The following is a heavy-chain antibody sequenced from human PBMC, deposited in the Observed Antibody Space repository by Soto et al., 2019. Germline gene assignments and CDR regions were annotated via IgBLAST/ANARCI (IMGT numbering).Heavy chain of an antibody. CDR1: GGTFSSYA. V-gene: IGHV1-69*13. Sequence: GASVKVSCKASGGTFSSYAISWVRQAPGQGLEWMGGIIPIFGTANYAQKFQGRVTITADESKNQFSLRLTSVTAADTAVYFCARFGTLGKDYGVDVWGQGTTVTVSS. J-gene: IGHJ6*02. D-gene: IGHD3-16*01. CDR3: ARFGTLGKDYGVDV. CDR2: IIPIFGTA.